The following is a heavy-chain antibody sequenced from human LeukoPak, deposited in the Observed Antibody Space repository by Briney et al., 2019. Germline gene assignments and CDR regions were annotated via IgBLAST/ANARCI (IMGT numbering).Heavy chain of an antibody. J-gene: IGHJ4*02. Sequence: GGSLRLSCAASGFTFSCYAMSWVRQAPGKGLECVSAISGSGGSTYYADSVKGRFTISRDNSKNTLYLQMNSLRAEDTAVYYCAKASRGAYCSSTTCYTYYFDYWGQGTLVAVSS. CDR1: GFTFSCYA. V-gene: IGHV3-23*01. CDR3: AKASRGAYCSSTTCYTYYFDY. D-gene: IGHD2-2*02. CDR2: ISGSGGST.